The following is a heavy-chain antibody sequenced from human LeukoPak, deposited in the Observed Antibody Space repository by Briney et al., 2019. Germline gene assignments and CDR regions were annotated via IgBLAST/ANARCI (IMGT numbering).Heavy chain of an antibody. J-gene: IGHJ4*02. CDR3: ARGRVLLWFGELPGGNYFDY. CDR1: GGSFSGYY. D-gene: IGHD3-10*01. Sequence: SETLSLTCAVYGGSFSGYYWSWIRQPPGKGREGIGEINHSGSTNYNPSLKSRVTISVDPSKNQFSLKLSSVTAADTAVYYCARGRVLLWFGELPGGNYFDYWGQGTLVTVSS. CDR2: INHSGST. V-gene: IGHV4-34*01.